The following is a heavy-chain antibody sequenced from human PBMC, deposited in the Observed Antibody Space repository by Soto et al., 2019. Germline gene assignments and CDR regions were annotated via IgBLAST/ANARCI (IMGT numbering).Heavy chain of an antibody. J-gene: IGHJ6*02. Sequence: EVQLVESGGGLVQPGGSLRLSCAASGFTFSDHYMDWVRQAPGKGLEWVGRTRNKANSDTTEYAASVKGRFTISRDDSKNSLYLQMNSLKTEDTAVYYCARGGYCSDRSCHSDYDGMDVWGQGTTVTVSS. CDR1: GFTFSDHY. CDR3: ARGGYCSDRSCHSDYDGMDV. D-gene: IGHD2-15*01. V-gene: IGHV3-72*01. CDR2: TRNKANSDTT.